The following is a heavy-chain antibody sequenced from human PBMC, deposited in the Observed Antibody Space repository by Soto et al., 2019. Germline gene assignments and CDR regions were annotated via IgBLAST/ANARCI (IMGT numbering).Heavy chain of an antibody. V-gene: IGHV4-30-4*08. CDR2: IFFRGST. D-gene: IGHD1-26*01. CDR3: ARGGGSDSFDY. CDR1: GGSISSGDFY. Sequence: QVQLQESGPGLVKPSQTLSLTCTVSGGSISSGDFYWNWIRQTPGKGLQWIGNIFFRGSTHYNPSLESRISMSVDTSKNQFSLRLTSVTAADTAVYYCARGGGSDSFDYWGQGILVTVSS. J-gene: IGHJ4*02.